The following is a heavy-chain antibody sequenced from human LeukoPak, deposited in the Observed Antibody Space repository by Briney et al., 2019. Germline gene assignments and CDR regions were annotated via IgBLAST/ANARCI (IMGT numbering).Heavy chain of an antibody. Sequence: PSETLSLTCTVSGGSISSYYWSWIRQPAGKGLEWIGRIYTSGSTNYNPSLKSRVTMSVDTSKNQFSLKLSSVTAADTAVYYCARVWRGGIPDSTPPRYYYYYMDVWGKGTTVTVSS. J-gene: IGHJ6*03. V-gene: IGHV4-4*07. CDR2: IYTSGST. D-gene: IGHD3-10*01. CDR1: GGSISSYY. CDR3: ARVWRGGIPDSTPPRYYYYYMDV.